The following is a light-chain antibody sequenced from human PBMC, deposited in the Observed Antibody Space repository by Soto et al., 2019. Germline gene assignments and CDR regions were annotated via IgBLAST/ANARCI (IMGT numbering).Light chain of an antibody. J-gene: IGKJ4*01. V-gene: IGKV1-39*01. CDR1: QSIGTF. Sequence: DIQMTQSPSSLSASVGDTVTITCRTSQSIGTFLNWYQQKLGKAPKLLIFGASTLQSAVPSRFSGSGSETDFNFTVSSLEPEDFATYFCQQTSRAPFTLGGGTKVDIK. CDR2: GAS. CDR3: QQTSRAPFT.